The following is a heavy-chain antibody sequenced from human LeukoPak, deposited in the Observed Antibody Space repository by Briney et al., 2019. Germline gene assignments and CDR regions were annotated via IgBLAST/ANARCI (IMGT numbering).Heavy chain of an antibody. CDR1: GVSINNRTYY. J-gene: IGHJ4*02. D-gene: IGHD3-22*01. Sequence: SETLSLTCSVSGVSINNRTYYWGWIRQSPGKGLEWVGSMYYSGSTYYNPSLKSRVTISLDTSKNQFSLRMSSVTAADTAVYYCARDTSPDYWETRGYYDSWGQGTLVTVSS. CDR3: ARDTSPDYWETRGYYDS. CDR2: MYYSGST. V-gene: IGHV4-39*07.